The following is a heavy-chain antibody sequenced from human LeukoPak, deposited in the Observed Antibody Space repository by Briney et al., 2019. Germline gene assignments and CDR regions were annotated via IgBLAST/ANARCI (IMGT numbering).Heavy chain of an antibody. CDR2: ISGSGGST. Sequence: GGSLRFSGAASGFTFSSYAMSWVRQAPGKGLEWVSAISGSGGSTYYADSVKGRFTISRDNSKNTLYLQMNSLRAEDTAVYYCARGWVGAISYYFDVWGQGTLVTVSS. J-gene: IGHJ4*02. D-gene: IGHD1-26*01. CDR3: ARGWVGAISYYFDV. CDR1: GFTFSSYA. V-gene: IGHV3-23*01.